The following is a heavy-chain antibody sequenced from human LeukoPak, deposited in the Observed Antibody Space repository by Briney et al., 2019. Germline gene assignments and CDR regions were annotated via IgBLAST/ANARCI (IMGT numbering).Heavy chain of an antibody. CDR1: GFTFSSYW. D-gene: IGHD3-10*01. CDR3: AGKNYDGSGSPLDV. Sequence: GGSLRLSCVASGFTFSSYWMHWVRQAPGKGLVWVSRINSDGRSTSYADSVRGRFTISRDNAKNTLFLQMNSLRGEDTAVYYCAGKNYDGSGSPLDVWGKGTTVTVSS. CDR2: INSDGRST. V-gene: IGHV3-74*01. J-gene: IGHJ6*04.